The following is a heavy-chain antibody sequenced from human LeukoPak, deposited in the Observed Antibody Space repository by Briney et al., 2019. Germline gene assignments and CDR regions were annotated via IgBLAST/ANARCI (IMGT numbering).Heavy chain of an antibody. Sequence: ASVKVSCKASGYTFTGYYMHWVRQAPGQGLEWMGWINPNSGCTNYAQKFQGRVTMTRDTSISTAYMELSRLRSDDTAVYYCARDRGDYGDYGYWGQGTLVTVSS. CDR3: ARDRGDYGDYGY. J-gene: IGHJ4*02. V-gene: IGHV1-2*02. CDR2: INPNSGCT. CDR1: GYTFTGYY. D-gene: IGHD4-17*01.